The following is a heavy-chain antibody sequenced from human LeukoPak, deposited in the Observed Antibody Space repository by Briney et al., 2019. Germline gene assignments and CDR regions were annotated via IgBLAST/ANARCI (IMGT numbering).Heavy chain of an antibody. CDR2: IYPGDSDT. CDR3: ARVCIAAAGIPNWFDP. V-gene: IGHV5-51*01. J-gene: IGHJ5*02. D-gene: IGHD6-13*01. CDR1: GYSFTSYW. Sequence: TGESLKISCKGSGYSFTSYWIGWVRQMPGKGLEWMGIIYPGDSDTRYSPSFQGQVTISADKSISTAYLQWSSLKASDTAMYYCARVCIAAAGIPNWFDPWGQGTLVAVSS.